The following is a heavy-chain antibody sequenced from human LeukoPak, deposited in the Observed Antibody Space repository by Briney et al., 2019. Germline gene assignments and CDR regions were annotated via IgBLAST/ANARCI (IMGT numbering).Heavy chain of an antibody. J-gene: IGHJ6*02. Sequence: PGGSLRLSCAASGFTFSSYAMSWVRQAPGKGLEWVSAISGSGGSTYYADSVKGRFTISRDKSKNTLYLQINSLRAEDTAVYYCAKAVFPKRLTFYYGMDVWGQGTTVTVSS. CDR1: GFTFSSYA. CDR2: ISGSGGST. CDR3: AKAVFPKRLTFYYGMDV. D-gene: IGHD3-16*01. V-gene: IGHV3-23*01.